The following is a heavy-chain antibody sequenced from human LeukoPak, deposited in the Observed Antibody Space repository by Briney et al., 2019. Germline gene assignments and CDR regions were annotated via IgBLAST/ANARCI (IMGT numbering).Heavy chain of an antibody. J-gene: IGHJ4*02. CDR2: IYHSGST. CDR1: GGSISSGGYY. Sequence: SETLSLTCTVSGGSISSGGYYWSWIRQPPGKGLEWIGYIYHSGSTYYNPSLKSRVTISVDRSKNQFSLKLSSVTAADTAVYYCARSPNPIAARRVYFDYWGQGTLVTVSS. D-gene: IGHD6-6*01. V-gene: IGHV4-30-2*01. CDR3: ARSPNPIAARRVYFDY.